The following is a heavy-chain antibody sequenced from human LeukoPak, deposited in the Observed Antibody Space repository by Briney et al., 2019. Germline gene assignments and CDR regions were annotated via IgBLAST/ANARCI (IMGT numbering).Heavy chain of an antibody. J-gene: IGHJ6*03. CDR3: ARAGFNWNYDYYYYMDV. Sequence: GGSLRLSCSASRFTFSSYSMNWVRQAPGKGLEWVSSISSSSSYIYYADSVKGRLTISRDNAKNSLYLQMNSLRAEDTAVYYCARAGFNWNYDYYYYMDVWGKGTTVTVSS. D-gene: IGHD1-20*01. V-gene: IGHV3-21*01. CDR1: RFTFSSYS. CDR2: ISSSSSYI.